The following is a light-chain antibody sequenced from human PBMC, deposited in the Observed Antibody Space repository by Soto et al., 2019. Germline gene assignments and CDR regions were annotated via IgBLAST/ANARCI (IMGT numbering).Light chain of an antibody. V-gene: IGLV4-69*01. Sequence: QLVLTQSPSASASLGASVKLTCTLSSGHSSYAIAWHQQQPEKGPRYLMKLNSDGSHSKGDGIPDRFSGSSSGAERYLTVSSLQSEDEAYYYCQSWGTGIQWVFGGGTQLTVL. CDR3: QSWGTGIQWV. J-gene: IGLJ3*02. CDR1: SGHSSYA. CDR2: LNSDGSH.